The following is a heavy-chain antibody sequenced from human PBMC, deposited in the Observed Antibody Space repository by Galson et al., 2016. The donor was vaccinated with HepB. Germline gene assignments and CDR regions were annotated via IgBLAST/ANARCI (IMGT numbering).Heavy chain of an antibody. Sequence: SLRLSCAASGFTFSSYAMTWVRQAPGKGLEWVSGIRHSGGRTYYADSVNGRFTISRDNSKNTLYLQVNSLRAEDTAVYYCAKLEGGLTYYGMDVWGHGTTVTVSS. J-gene: IGHJ6*02. CDR1: GFTFSSYA. D-gene: IGHD2-15*01. V-gene: IGHV3-23*01. CDR3: AKLEGGLTYYGMDV. CDR2: IRHSGGRT.